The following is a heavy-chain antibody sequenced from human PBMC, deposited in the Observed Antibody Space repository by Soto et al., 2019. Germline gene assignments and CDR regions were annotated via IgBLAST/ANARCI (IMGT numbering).Heavy chain of an antibody. CDR3: AKEVEEGATTPEVY. CDR2: ISYDGSNK. CDR1: GFTFRSYG. D-gene: IGHD1-26*01. V-gene: IGHV3-30*18. Sequence: QVQLVESGGGVVQPGRSLRLSCAASGFTFRSYGMHWVRQAPGKGLEWVAIISYDGSNKYYADSVKGRFTISRDNSKNTLYLQMNSLRAEDTAVYYCAKEVEEGATTPEVYWGQGTLVTVSS. J-gene: IGHJ4*02.